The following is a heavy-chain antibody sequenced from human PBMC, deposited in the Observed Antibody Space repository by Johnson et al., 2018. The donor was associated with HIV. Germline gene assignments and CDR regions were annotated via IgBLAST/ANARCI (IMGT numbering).Heavy chain of an antibody. CDR3: ARGGASGAFDI. J-gene: IGHJ3*02. Sequence: VQLVESGGGLVQPGGSLRLSCAASGFTFSSYAMHWVRQAPGKGLEYVSAISSNGGSTYYANSVKGRFTISSDNSKNTLYLQMGSLRAEDMAVYDCARGGASGAFDIWGQGTMVTVSS. V-gene: IGHV3-64*01. D-gene: IGHD1-26*01. CDR1: GFTFSSYA. CDR2: ISSNGGST.